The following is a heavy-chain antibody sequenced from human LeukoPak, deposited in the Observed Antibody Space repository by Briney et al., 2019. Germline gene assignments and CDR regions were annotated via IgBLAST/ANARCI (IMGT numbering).Heavy chain of an antibody. CDR3: AREGRGWYLHY. Sequence: EAPVKVSCKASGGTFSSYAISWVRQAPGQGLEWMGRIIPILGIANYAQKFQGRVTITADKSTSTAYMELSSLRSEDTAVYYCAREGRGWYLHYWGQGTLVTVSS. CDR1: GGTFSSYA. CDR2: IIPILGIA. J-gene: IGHJ4*02. D-gene: IGHD6-19*01. V-gene: IGHV1-69*04.